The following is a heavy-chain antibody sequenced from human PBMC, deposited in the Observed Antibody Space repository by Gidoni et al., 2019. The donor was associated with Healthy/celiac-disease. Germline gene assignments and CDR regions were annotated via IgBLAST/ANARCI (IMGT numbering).Heavy chain of an antibody. V-gene: IGHV4-31*03. CDR2: IYYSGST. CDR1: GGSISSGGYY. D-gene: IGHD1-26*01. J-gene: IGHJ4*02. CDR3: ARGEWELGELDY. Sequence: QVQLQESGPGLVKPSQTLSLTCTVPGGSISSGGYYWSWIRQHPGKGLEWIGYIYYSGSTYYNPSLKSRVTISVDTSKNQFSLKLSSVTAADTAVYYCARGEWELGELDYWGQGTLVTVSS.